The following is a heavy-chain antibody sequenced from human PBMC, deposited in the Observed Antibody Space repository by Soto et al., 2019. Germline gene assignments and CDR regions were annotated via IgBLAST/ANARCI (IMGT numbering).Heavy chain of an antibody. CDR3: ARDIGVTALYCFDP. Sequence: QVHLVQSGAEVKKPGASVKVSCKASGHTSSTFGISWVRQVPGQGLEWMGWVNGYNTHANYAQKFQGRVTMTTDTSTSTASMELRNLRFDDTAVYYCARDIGVTALYCFDPWSQGTLVTVSS. CDR1: GHTSSTFG. V-gene: IGHV1-18*01. CDR2: VNGYNTHA. J-gene: IGHJ5*02.